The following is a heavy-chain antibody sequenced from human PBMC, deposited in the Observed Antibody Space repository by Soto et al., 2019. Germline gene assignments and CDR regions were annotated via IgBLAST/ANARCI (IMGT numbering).Heavy chain of an antibody. CDR3: ARGMTTVTTLDY. V-gene: IGHV4-39*07. Sequence: SETLSLTCPVSGGSISTYYWGWMRQPPGKGLEWIASFFIGGNTYYNPSLKSRVTISVDRSKNQFSLKLSSVTAADTAVYYCARGMTTVTTLDYWGQGTLVTVSS. J-gene: IGHJ4*02. D-gene: IGHD4-4*01. CDR1: GGSISTYY. CDR2: FFIGGNT.